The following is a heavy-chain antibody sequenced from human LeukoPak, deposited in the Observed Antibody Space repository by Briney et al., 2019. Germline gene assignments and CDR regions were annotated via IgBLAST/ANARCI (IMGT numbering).Heavy chain of an antibody. J-gene: IGHJ6*03. CDR3: ARVGGVGYYYYMDV. CDR1: GGSISSGSYY. D-gene: IGHD2-8*01. Sequence: PSETLSLTCTVSGGSISSGSYYWTWIRPPAGQGLEWIGRIYTSGSTNYNPSLKSRVTISLDTSKNQFSLNLTSVTATDTAVYYCARVGGVGYYYYMDVWGKGTTVTVSS. CDR2: IYTSGST. V-gene: IGHV4-61*02.